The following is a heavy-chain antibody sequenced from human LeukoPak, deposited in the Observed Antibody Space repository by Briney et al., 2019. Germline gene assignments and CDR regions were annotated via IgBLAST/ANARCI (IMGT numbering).Heavy chain of an antibody. CDR1: GYTFTGYY. J-gene: IGHJ4*02. CDR3: AREREIPSAAMANSGVDY. CDR2: VNPNSGGT. D-gene: IGHD5-18*01. Sequence: ASMKVSCKTPGYTFTGYYIHWVRQAPGQGLEWMGWVNPNSGGTHCAQKFQGRVTMTRDTSISTAYMELSRLRSDDTAVYYCAREREIPSAAMANSGVDYWGQGTLVTVSS. V-gene: IGHV1-2*02.